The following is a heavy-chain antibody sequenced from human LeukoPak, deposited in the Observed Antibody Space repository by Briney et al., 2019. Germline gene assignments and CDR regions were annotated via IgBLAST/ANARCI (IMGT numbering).Heavy chain of an antibody. CDR3: ARHYSYDISGYDAFDI. CDR2: IHPDSGGA. J-gene: IGHJ3*02. Sequence: ASVKVSCKASGYTFTGYYLFWVRQAPGQGLEWMGRIHPDSGGANYPPKFHGRVTMTRDTSSSTAYMELSRLRSDDTAVYYCARHYSYDISGYDAFDIWGQGTMVTVSS. CDR1: GYTFTGYY. V-gene: IGHV1-2*06. D-gene: IGHD3-22*01.